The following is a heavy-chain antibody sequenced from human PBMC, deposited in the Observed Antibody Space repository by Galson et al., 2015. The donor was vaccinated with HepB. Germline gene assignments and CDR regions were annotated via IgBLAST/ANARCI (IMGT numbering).Heavy chain of an antibody. CDR2: INTGNGNT. J-gene: IGHJ4*02. Sequence: SVKVSCKASGYTFTSYAMHWLRQAPGQRLEWMGWINTGNGNTKYSQQFQGRVTITRDTSASTAYMELSSLRSEDTAVYYCARDVRLLWFGESYYFAYWGQGTLVTVSS. CDR3: ARDVRLLWFGESYYFAY. D-gene: IGHD3-10*01. CDR1: GYTFTSYA. V-gene: IGHV1-3*04.